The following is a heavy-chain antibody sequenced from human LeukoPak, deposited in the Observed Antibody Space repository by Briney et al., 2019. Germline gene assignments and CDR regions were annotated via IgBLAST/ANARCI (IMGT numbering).Heavy chain of an antibody. Sequence: GALRLSCAASGFTFSSYAMHWVRPAPGKGLEWVAIISYDGSDKYYADSVKGRLTISRDNSKSTLYLQMISLRTEDTAVYYCARADGSVAGPPSGHWGQGTLVTVSS. J-gene: IGHJ4*02. CDR2: ISYDGSDK. CDR1: GFTFSSYA. V-gene: IGHV3-30-3*01. CDR3: ARADGSVAGPPSGH. D-gene: IGHD6-19*01.